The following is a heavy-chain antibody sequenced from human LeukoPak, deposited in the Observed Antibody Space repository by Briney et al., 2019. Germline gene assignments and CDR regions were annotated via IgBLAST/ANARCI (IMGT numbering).Heavy chain of an antibody. CDR1: GFTFSSYA. D-gene: IGHD3-22*01. Sequence: GGSLRLFCAASGFTFSSYAMSWVRQAPGKGREWVSAISGSGGSTYYADSVKGRFTISRDNSKNTLYLQMNSLRAEDTAVYYCGYDSRVSYYYYYMDVWGKGTTVTVSS. CDR3: GYDSRVSYYYYYMDV. J-gene: IGHJ6*03. V-gene: IGHV3-23*01. CDR2: ISGSGGST.